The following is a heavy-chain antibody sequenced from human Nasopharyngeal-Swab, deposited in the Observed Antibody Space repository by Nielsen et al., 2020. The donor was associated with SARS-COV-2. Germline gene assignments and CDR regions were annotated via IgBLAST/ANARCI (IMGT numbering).Heavy chain of an antibody. J-gene: IGHJ4*02. CDR2: VHWDDEK. V-gene: IGHV2-5*02. D-gene: IGHD2-2*01. Sequence: RQAPGKALEWLALVHWDDEKRYSPSLKSRLTITKGTSKNQVVLTMTNVDPVDTATHYCARGYQLIRGFDYWGQGTLVTVSS. CDR3: ARGYQLIRGFDY.